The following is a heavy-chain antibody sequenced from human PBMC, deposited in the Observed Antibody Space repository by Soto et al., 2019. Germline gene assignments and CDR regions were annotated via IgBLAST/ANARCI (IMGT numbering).Heavy chain of an antibody. CDR2: IYYTGST. V-gene: IGHV4-61*08. CDR3: ARGSGGRDS. Sequence: PSETLSLTRAVSGGSISSGGYSWSWIRQPPGKGLEWIGYIYYTGSTNYNPSLKSRATISIDTSKNQFSLKLSSVTAADTAVYYCARGSGGRDSWGQGTLVTVSS. J-gene: IGHJ5*01. CDR1: GGSISSGGYS. D-gene: IGHD2-15*01.